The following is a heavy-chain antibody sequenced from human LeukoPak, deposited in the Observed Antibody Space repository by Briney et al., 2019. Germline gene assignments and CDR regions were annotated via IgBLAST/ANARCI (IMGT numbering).Heavy chain of an antibody. CDR2: FDPEDGET. CDR1: GYTLTELS. J-gene: IGHJ4*02. D-gene: IGHD2/OR15-2a*01. CDR3: ATLPFYDSFFETEERDY. Sequence: ASVKVSCKVSGYTLTELSMHWVRQAPGKGLEWMGGFDPEDGETIYAQKFQGRVTMTEDTSTDTAYMELSSLRSEDTAVYYCATLPFYDSFFETEERDYWGQGTLVTVSS. V-gene: IGHV1-24*01.